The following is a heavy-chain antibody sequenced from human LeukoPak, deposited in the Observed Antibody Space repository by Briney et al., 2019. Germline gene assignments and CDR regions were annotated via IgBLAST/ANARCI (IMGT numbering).Heavy chain of an antibody. CDR3: ARGRGSSSSWSISNWFDP. CDR2: ISYDGSNK. J-gene: IGHJ5*02. D-gene: IGHD6-13*01. V-gene: IGHV3-30-3*01. Sequence: PGGSLRLSCAASGFTFSSYAMHWVRQAPGKGLEWVAVISYDGSNKYYADSVKGRFTISRDNSKNTLYLQMNSLRAEDTAVYYCARGRGSSSSWSISNWFDPWGQGTLVTVSS. CDR1: GFTFSSYA.